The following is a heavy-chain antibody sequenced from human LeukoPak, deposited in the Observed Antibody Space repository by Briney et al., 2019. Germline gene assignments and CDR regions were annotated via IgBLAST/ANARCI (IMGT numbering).Heavy chain of an antibody. Sequence: PSETLSLTCTVSGGSISSSSYYWGWIRQPPGKGLEWIGSIYYSGSTYYNPSLKSRVTISVDTSKNQFSLKLSSVTAADTAVYYCAREEQMVRGATMRFDLWGQGTLVTVSS. CDR2: IYYSGST. CDR3: AREEQMVRGATMRFDL. J-gene: IGHJ5*02. D-gene: IGHD3-10*01. V-gene: IGHV4-39*07. CDR1: GGSISSSSYY.